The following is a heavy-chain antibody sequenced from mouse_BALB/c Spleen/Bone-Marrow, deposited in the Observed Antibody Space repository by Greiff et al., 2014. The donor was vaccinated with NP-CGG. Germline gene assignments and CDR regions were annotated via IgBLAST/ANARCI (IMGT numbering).Heavy chain of an antibody. CDR3: ARSGKVRNAMDY. CDR2: ISGYYGDA. D-gene: IGHD2-14*01. Sequence: QVQLQQSGAELVGPGVSVKISCKGSGYTFTDYAIHWVKQSHAKSLEWIGLISGYYGDAIYNQKFKGKATMTVDKSFSTAYMDLARLTSEDSAIYYCARSGKVRNAMDYWGQGTSVTVAS. CDR1: GYTFTDYA. V-gene: IGHV1S137*01. J-gene: IGHJ4*01.